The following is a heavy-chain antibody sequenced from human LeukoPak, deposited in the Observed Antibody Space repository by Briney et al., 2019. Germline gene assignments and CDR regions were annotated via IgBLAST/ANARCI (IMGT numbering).Heavy chain of an antibody. V-gene: IGHV3-30*01. J-gene: IGHJ4*02. Sequence: GGSLRLSCAASGFTFSSYAMHWVRQAPGKGLEWVAVISHDGSNKYYADSVKGRFTISRDNSKNTLYLQMNSLRAEDTAVYYCARGDGYSSSSDYWGQGTLVTVSS. CDR2: ISHDGSNK. CDR1: GFTFSSYA. D-gene: IGHD6-6*01. CDR3: ARGDGYSSSSDY.